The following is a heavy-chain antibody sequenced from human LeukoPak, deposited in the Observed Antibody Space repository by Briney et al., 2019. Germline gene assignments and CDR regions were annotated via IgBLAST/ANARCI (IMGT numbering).Heavy chain of an antibody. CDR2: IKPSDGST. V-gene: IGHV1-46*01. J-gene: IGHJ4*02. CDR3: ARAVDQDFDY. CDR1: GFIFTNYF. Sequence: GSLTVSCKASGFIFTNYFMHWVRQAPGQGLEWMGMIKPSDGSTRYAQRFQDRVTMTSDTSTTTLYMELSSLGAEDTAVYYCARAVDQDFDYWGQGTLVTVSS. D-gene: IGHD5-12*01.